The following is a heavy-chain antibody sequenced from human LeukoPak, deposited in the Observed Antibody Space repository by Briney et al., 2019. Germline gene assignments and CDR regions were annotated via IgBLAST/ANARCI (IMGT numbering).Heavy chain of an antibody. CDR2: ISGSGDTT. Sequence: GGSLRLSCAASGFTFSNYAMRWVRQAPGKGLEWVSGISGSGDTTYYADSVKGRFTISRDNSKNTLHLQMNSLRAEDTAVYFCARRSGVAVAGAFDYWGQGTLVTVSS. CDR3: ARRSGVAVAGAFDY. V-gene: IGHV3-23*01. J-gene: IGHJ4*02. CDR1: GFTFSNYA. D-gene: IGHD6-19*01.